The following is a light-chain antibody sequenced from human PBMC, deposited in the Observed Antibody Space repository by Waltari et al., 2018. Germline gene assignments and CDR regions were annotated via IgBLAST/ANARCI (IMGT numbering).Light chain of an antibody. Sequence: QSVLTQPASVSGSPGQSITISCTGTSSDVGGSNYVSWYQQHPGKAPKPMIYDVSDRPSGVSNRFSGSKSGNTASLTISGLQAEDEADYYCSSYTSSNTYVFGTGTKVTVL. CDR1: SSDVGGSNY. CDR3: SSYTSSNTYV. V-gene: IGLV2-14*03. J-gene: IGLJ1*01. CDR2: DVS.